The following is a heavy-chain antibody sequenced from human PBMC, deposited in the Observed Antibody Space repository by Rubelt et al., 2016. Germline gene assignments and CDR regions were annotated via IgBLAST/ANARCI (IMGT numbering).Heavy chain of an antibody. Sequence: EVQLVESGGDLVQPGGSLRLSCEGSGFTFSSYSMDWVRQVPGKGLEWVSFISGDLHTIYYTDSVRGRFTISRDNAKNSLDLQMNSLRDVYTAVYYCVTSMPSSSAVYWGQGTLVTVSP. CDR1: GFTFSSYS. V-gene: IGHV3-48*02. CDR3: VTSMPSSSAVY. D-gene: IGHD6-6*01. CDR2: ISGDLHTI. J-gene: IGHJ4*02.